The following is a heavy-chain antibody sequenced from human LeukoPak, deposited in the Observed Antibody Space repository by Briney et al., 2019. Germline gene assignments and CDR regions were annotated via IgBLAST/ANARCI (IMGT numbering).Heavy chain of an antibody. CDR3: AREGTYYDILTGYSN. Sequence: SVKVSCKASGGTFSSYAISWVRQAPGQGLEWMGGIIPIFGTANYAQKFQGGVTITADESTSTAYMELSSLRSEDTAVYYCAREGTYYDILTGYSNWGQGTLVTVSS. CDR2: IIPIFGTA. J-gene: IGHJ4*02. CDR1: GGTFSSYA. V-gene: IGHV1-69*13. D-gene: IGHD3-9*01.